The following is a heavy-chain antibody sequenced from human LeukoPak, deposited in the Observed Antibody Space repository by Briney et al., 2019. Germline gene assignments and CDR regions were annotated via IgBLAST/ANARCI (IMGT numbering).Heavy chain of an antibody. J-gene: IGHJ4*02. CDR2: IIPIFGTA. Sequence: SVKVSCKASGGTFSSYAISWVRQAPGQGLEWMGGIIPIFGTANYAQKFQGRVTITTDESTSTACMELSSLRSEDTAVYYCARAGGATTEGYYFDYWGQGTLVTVSS. CDR1: GGTFSSYA. D-gene: IGHD5-24*01. V-gene: IGHV1-69*05. CDR3: ARAGGATTEGYYFDY.